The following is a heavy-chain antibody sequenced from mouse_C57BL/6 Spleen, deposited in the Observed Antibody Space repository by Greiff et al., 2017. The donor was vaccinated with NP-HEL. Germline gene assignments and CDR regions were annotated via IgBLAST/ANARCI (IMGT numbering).Heavy chain of an antibody. CDR1: GYTFTSYW. V-gene: IGHV1-55*01. D-gene: IGHD2-5*01. CDR3: ARKAYYSNYVEAMDY. CDR2: IYPGSGST. Sequence: VQLQQPGAELVKPGASVKMSCKASGYTFTSYWITWVKQRPGQGLEWIGDIYPGSGSTNYNEKFKSKATLTVDTSSSTAYMQLSSLTSEDSAVYYCARKAYYSNYVEAMDYWGQGTSVTVSS. J-gene: IGHJ4*01.